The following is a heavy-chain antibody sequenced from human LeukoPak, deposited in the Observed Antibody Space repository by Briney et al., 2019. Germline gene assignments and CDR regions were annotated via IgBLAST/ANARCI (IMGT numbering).Heavy chain of an antibody. V-gene: IGHV1-2*02. CDR1: GYTFTGYY. CDR3: ARGHTYYYDSSGYYSGLNLDQPNY. D-gene: IGHD3-22*01. J-gene: IGHJ4*02. Sequence: ASVKVSCKASGYTFTGYYMHWVRQAPGQGLEWMGWINPNSGGTNYAQKFQGRVTMTRDTSISTAYMELSRLRSDDTAVYYCARGHTYYYDSSGYYSGLNLDQPNYWGQGTLVTVSS. CDR2: INPNSGGT.